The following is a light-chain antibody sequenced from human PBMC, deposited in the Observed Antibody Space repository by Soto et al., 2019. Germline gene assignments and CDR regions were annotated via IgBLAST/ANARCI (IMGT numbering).Light chain of an antibody. CDR1: QSVSSK. V-gene: IGKV3-15*01. Sequence: EIVLTQSPATLSLSPGERATLSCRASQSVSSKLAWYQQKPGQAPRLLIYGASTRAAGIPARFSGSGSGTEFTLTISSLQSEDFAVYYCQQYNTWPPITFGQGTRLEIK. CDR2: GAS. CDR3: QQYNTWPPIT. J-gene: IGKJ5*01.